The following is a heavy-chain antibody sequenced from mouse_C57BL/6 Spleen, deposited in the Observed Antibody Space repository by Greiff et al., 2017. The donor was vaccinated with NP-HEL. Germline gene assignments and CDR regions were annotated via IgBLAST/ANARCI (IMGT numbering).Heavy chain of an antibody. D-gene: IGHD2-2*01. V-gene: IGHV2-6*01. CDR2: IWGVGST. CDR1: GFSLTSYG. Sequence: VKVVESGPGLVAPSQSLSITCTVSGFSLTSYGVDWVRQSPGKGLEWLGVIWGVGSTNYNSALKSRLSISKDNSKSQVFLKMNSLQTDDTAMYYCASRRGYDPFAYWGQGTLVTVSA. J-gene: IGHJ3*01. CDR3: ASRRGYDPFAY.